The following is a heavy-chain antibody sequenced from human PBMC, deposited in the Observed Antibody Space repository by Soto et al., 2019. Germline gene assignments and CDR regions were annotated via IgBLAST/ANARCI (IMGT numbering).Heavy chain of an antibody. J-gene: IGHJ3*02. CDR3: ARHSMWGGAFDI. CDR2: IYYSGST. Sequence: SETLSLTCTVSGGSISSSSYYWGWIRQPPGKGLEWIGSIYYSGSTYYNPSLKSRVTISVDTSKNQFSLKLSSVTAADTAVYYCARHSMWGGAFDIWGQGTMVTVSS. V-gene: IGHV4-39*01. CDR1: GGSISSSSYY. D-gene: IGHD3-10*01.